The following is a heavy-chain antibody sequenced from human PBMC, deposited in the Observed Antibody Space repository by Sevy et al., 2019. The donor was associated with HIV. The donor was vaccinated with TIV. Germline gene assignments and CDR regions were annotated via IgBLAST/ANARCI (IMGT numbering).Heavy chain of an antibody. D-gene: IGHD6-13*01. J-gene: IGHJ4*02. V-gene: IGHV1-8*03. CDR1: GYTFTSYD. CDR2: MNPNSGNT. CDR3: ARGGRSSKKTRGPFDY. Sequence: ASVKVSCKASGYTFTSYDINWVRQATGQGLEWMGWMNPNSGNTGYAQKFQGRVTITRNTSISTAYMELSSLRSEDTAVYYCARGGRSSKKTRGPFDYWGQGTLVTVSS.